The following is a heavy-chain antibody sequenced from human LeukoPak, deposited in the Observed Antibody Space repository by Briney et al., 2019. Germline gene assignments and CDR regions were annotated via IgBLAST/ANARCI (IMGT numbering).Heavy chain of an antibody. J-gene: IGHJ4*02. CDR3: ARVPGGERTWIDY. Sequence: GASVKVSCKASGYTFTGYYMHWVRQAPGQGLEWMGWINPNSGGTNYAQKFQGRVTMTRDTSISTAYMELSRLRSDDTAVYYCARVPGGERTWIDYWGQGTLVTVSS. CDR2: INPNSGGT. CDR1: GYTFTGYY. D-gene: IGHD6-25*01. V-gene: IGHV1-2*02.